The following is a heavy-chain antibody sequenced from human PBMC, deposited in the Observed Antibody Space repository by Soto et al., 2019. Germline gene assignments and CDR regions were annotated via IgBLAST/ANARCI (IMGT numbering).Heavy chain of an antibody. Sequence: SGPTLVNPTHTLTLTCTFSGFSLSTSEVGVGWIRQPPGKALEWLALIYWNDDKRYSPSLKSRLTITKDTSKNQVVLTMTNMDRMYTSTYSCAQRKRGFWRRYHILGMEGCAQRSTVADSS. CDR2: IYWNDDK. V-gene: IGHV2-5*01. CDR1: GFSLSTSEVG. CDR3: AQRKRGFWRRYHILGMEG. J-gene: IGHJ6*01. D-gene: IGHD3-3*01.